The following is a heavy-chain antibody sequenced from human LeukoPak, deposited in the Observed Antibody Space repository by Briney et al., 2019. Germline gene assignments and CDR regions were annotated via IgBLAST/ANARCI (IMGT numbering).Heavy chain of an antibody. J-gene: IGHJ3*01. V-gene: IGHV3-23*01. D-gene: IGHD3-16*01. CDR1: GFTFNDFA. CDR3: AKNLGPFDV. Sequence: TGGCLRLSCAASGFTFNDFAMTWVRQAPGKGLEWVSSIGDDGTYYADSVKGRFTISRDNSKNMLYLQLNSLRAGDTAMYYCAKNLGPFDVRGQGTMVTV. CDR2: IGDDGT.